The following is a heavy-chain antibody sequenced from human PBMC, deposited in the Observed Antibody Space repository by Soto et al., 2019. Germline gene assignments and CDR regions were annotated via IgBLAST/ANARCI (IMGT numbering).Heavy chain of an antibody. CDR3: AKVLKAVAGTYDY. CDR1: GFTFSIYA. Sequence: EVQLLESGGGLVQPGGSLRLSCAGSGFTFSIYAMSWVRQAPGKGLEWVSAISGSGDYTYYADSVKGRFAISRDNSKNTLYLQMNSLRAEDTAVYYCAKVLKAVAGTYDYWGQGTLVTVTS. CDR2: ISGSGDYT. V-gene: IGHV3-23*01. D-gene: IGHD6-19*01. J-gene: IGHJ4*02.